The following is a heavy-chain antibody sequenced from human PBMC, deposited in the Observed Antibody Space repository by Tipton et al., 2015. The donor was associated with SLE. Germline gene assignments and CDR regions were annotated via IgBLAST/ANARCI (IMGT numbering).Heavy chain of an antibody. CDR3: AKDMGGDPDNPYMDV. V-gene: IGHV3-9*01. CDR2: ISWNSDNK. J-gene: IGHJ6*03. D-gene: IGHD2-21*01. Sequence: SLRLSCAASGFSFDDFAMHWVRQFPGKGLEWGTGISWNSDNKVYADSVKGRFTVSRDNAKNSLYLQLNSLRNEDTALYYCAKDMGGDPDNPYMDVWGNGTTVTVS. CDR1: GFSFDDFA.